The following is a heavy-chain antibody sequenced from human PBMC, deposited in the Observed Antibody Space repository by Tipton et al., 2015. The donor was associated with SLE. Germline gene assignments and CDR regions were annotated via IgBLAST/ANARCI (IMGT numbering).Heavy chain of an antibody. D-gene: IGHD2-15*01. CDR2: IYYTGDT. V-gene: IGHV4-59*12. CDR3: ARDGVRKGWWFFDL. J-gene: IGHJ5*02. CDR1: ADSIRRSY. Sequence: TLSLTCSVSADSIRRSYWSWIRQPPGKGLEWIGYIYYTGDTNYNPSLKSRVTISADTSKYQISLNLTSVTAADTALYYCARDGVRKGWWFFDLWGQGTLVTVSS.